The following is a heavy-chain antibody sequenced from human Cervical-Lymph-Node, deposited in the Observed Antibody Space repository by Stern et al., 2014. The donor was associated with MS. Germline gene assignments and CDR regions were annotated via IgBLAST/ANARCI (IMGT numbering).Heavy chain of an antibody. CDR3: VRRGELDV. J-gene: IGHJ6*02. CDR2: ISSSASFI. CDR1: GFIFSSYD. Sequence: EVQLVESGGGLIKPGGSLRLYCAASGFIFSSYDMNWVRQAPGKGLEWVASISSSASFIYYEDSVKGRFTISRDNAKNSLYLQMNSLRAEDTAVYYCVRRGELDVWGQGTTVTVSS. V-gene: IGHV3-21*01. D-gene: IGHD4-17*01.